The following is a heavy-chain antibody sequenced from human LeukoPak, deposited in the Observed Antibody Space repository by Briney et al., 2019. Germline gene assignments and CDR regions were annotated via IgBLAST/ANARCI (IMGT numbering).Heavy chain of an antibody. Sequence: GGSLRLSCAASGYTFSSHGLHWVRQAPGKGLEWVAVIWYDGGKRYYADSVKGRFTVSKDNSKNTLYLQMNSLRVEDTAVYYCARGAVAGHDAFDIWGQGTMVTVSS. J-gene: IGHJ3*02. V-gene: IGHV3-33*01. CDR2: IWYDGGKR. CDR1: GYTFSSHG. CDR3: ARGAVAGHDAFDI. D-gene: IGHD6-19*01.